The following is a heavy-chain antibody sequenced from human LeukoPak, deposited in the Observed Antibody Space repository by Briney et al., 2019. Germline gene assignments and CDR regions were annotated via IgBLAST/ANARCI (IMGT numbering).Heavy chain of an antibody. CDR1: GASFSGYY. Sequence: PSETLSLTCAVYGASFSGYYWSWIRQPPGKGLEWIGEINHSGSTNYNPSLKSRVTISVDTSKNQFSLKLSSVNAADTAVYYCARWNWDRDYWGQGTLVTVSS. V-gene: IGHV4-34*01. CDR3: ARWNWDRDY. J-gene: IGHJ4*02. D-gene: IGHD1-1*01. CDR2: INHSGST.